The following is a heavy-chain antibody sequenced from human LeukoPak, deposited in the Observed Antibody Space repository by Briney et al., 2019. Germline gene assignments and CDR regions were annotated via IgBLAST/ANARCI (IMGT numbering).Heavy chain of an antibody. Sequence: ASVEVSCKASGYIFTNYYMHWVRQAPGQGLEWMGIINPSGGSTSYAQKFQGRVTMTRDTSTSTVYMELSSLRSEDTAVYYCARAYYYDSSGYYPFDYWGQGTLVTVSS. J-gene: IGHJ4*02. V-gene: IGHV1-46*01. D-gene: IGHD3-22*01. CDR1: GYIFTNYY. CDR2: INPSGGST. CDR3: ARAYYYDSSGYYPFDY.